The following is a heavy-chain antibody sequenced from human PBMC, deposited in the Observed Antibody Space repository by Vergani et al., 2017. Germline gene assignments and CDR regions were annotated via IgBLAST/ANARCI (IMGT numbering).Heavy chain of an antibody. CDR1: GDSISSSSYY. CDR3: ARHLRWELLSAFEI. Sequence: QLQLQESGPGLVKPSETLSLTCTVSGDSISSSSYYWGWIRQPPGKGLEWIGGIYYSGNTYYNPSLKSRVTISVDTSKNHFSLKLNSVTAADTAVYYCARHLRWELLSAFEIWGQGTMVTVSS. J-gene: IGHJ3*02. V-gene: IGHV4-39*01. D-gene: IGHD1-26*01. CDR2: IYYSGNT.